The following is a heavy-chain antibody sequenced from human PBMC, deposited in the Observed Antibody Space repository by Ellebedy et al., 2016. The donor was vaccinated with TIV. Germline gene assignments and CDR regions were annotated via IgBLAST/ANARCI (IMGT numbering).Heavy chain of an antibody. CDR3: ATVYPQTNWGTSYYYYYGMDV. V-gene: IGHV1-18*01. J-gene: IGHJ6*02. Sequence: ASVKVSCXASGYTFTSYGISWVRQAPGQGLEWMGWISAYNGNTNYAQKLQGRVTMTTDTSTSTAYMELRSLRSDDTAVYYCATVYPQTNWGTSYYYYYGMDVWGQGTTVTVSS. CDR1: GYTFTSYG. CDR2: ISAYNGNT. D-gene: IGHD7-27*01.